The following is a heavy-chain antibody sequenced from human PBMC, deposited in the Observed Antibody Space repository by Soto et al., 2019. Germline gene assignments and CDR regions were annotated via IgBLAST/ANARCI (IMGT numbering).Heavy chain of an antibody. J-gene: IGHJ4*02. D-gene: IGHD5-18*01. CDR3: ITAIVTGY. CDR1: GFTFSSYA. CDR2: ISYDGSNK. Sequence: PGGSLRLSCAASGFTFSSYAMHWVRQAPGKGLEWVAVISYDGSNKYYADSVKGRFTVSRDNSKNTLYLRMNSLRAEDTAVYYWITAIVTGYWGQGTLVTVS. V-gene: IGHV3-30-3*01.